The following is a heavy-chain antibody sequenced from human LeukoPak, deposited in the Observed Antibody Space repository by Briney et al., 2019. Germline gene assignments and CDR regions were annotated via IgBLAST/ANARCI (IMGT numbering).Heavy chain of an antibody. CDR1: GFTFSSYS. CDR2: ISGSGGST. J-gene: IGHJ4*02. D-gene: IGHD4-17*01. Sequence: GGSLRLSCAASGFTFSSYSMNWVRQAPGKGLEWVSAISGSGGSTYYADSVKGRFTISRDNSKNTLYLQMNSLRAEDTAVYYCAKRISTVTDFDYWGQGTLVTVSS. V-gene: IGHV3-23*01. CDR3: AKRISTVTDFDY.